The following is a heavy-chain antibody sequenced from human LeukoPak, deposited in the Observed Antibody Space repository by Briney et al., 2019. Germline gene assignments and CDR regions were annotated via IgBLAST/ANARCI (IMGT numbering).Heavy chain of an antibody. J-gene: IGHJ4*02. Sequence: GRSLRLSCKTSGLTFSDDWMRWVRQAPGKGPEWDANINQDASGASYVDSVRGPFPISRDNAKESVYLQMTRLRADDTAIYYCARGLRWPDFWGPGTLVTVSS. D-gene: IGHD4-23*01. CDR1: GLTFSDDW. CDR3: ARGLRWPDF. CDR2: INQDASGA. V-gene: IGHV3-7*03.